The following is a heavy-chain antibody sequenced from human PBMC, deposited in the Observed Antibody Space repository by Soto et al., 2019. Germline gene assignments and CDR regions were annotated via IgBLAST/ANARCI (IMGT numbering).Heavy chain of an antibody. D-gene: IGHD5-18*01. J-gene: IGHJ5*02. CDR2: SYYSGTT. CDR3: ARIPVDTSMIYWLDP. V-gene: IGHV4-39*07. Sequence: KPSETLSLTCTVSGASISVHSYYLTWIRQPPGKGLEWIGSSYYSGTTYFNPSLKSRATISVDTSKNLFSLKLTSVTAADTAVYYCARIPVDTSMIYWLDPWGQGTLVTVSS. CDR1: GASISVHSYY.